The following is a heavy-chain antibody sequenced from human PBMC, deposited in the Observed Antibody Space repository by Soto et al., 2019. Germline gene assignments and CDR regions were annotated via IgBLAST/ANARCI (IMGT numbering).Heavy chain of an antibody. CDR1: GYTFTSYY. D-gene: IGHD3-10*01. V-gene: IGHV1-46*01. Sequence: QVQLVQSGAEVKKPGASVKVSCKASGYTFTSYYMHWVRQAPGQGLEWMGIINPSGGSTSYAQKFQGSLHMTRDTSTSTVYMELSSLRSEDTAVYYCARGAVLPIRYWGQGTLVTVSS. CDR2: INPSGGST. J-gene: IGHJ4*02. CDR3: ARGAVLPIRY.